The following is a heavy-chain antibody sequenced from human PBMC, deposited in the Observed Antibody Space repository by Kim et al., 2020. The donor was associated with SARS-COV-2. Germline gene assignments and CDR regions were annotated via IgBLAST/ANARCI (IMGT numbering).Heavy chain of an antibody. CDR2: ITDSAATI. V-gene: IGHV3-48*03. CDR3: ARATMFDKRNWLDS. Sequence: GGSLRLSCAASGFTFSTYEINWVRQAPGKGLEWISFITDSAATIYYADSVKGRFTISRDNAKNSVYLQMNSLGAADTAIYYCARATMFDKRNWLDSWGQGTLVTVSS. D-gene: IGHD3-10*02. J-gene: IGHJ5*01. CDR1: GFTFSTYE.